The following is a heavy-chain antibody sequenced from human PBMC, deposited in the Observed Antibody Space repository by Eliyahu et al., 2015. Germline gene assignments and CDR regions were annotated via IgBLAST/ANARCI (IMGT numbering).Heavy chain of an antibody. J-gene: IGHJ6*02. CDR3: ARCYSSGWYRTASYYYGMDV. Sequence: QLQLQESGPGLVKPSETLSLTCTVXGGSISSSSYYWGWIRQPPGKGLEWIGSIYFSGGASYNPSLKSRVTISVDTSKNQFSLKLSSVTAADTAVYYCARCYSSGWYRTASYYYGMDVWGQGTTVTVSS. CDR1: GGSISSSSYY. CDR2: IYFSGGA. D-gene: IGHD6-19*01. V-gene: IGHV4-39*01.